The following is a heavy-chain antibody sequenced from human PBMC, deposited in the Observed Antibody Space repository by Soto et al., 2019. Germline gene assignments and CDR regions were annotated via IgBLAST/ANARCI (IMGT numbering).Heavy chain of an antibody. CDR3: ARVKDDYVWGVKLDY. Sequence: SETLSLTCTVSGGSVSSGSYYWSWIRQPPGKGLEWIGYIYYSGSTNYNPSLKSRVTISVDTSKNQFSLKLSSVPAADTAVYYCARVKDDYVWGVKLDYWGQGTLVTVSS. CDR2: IYYSGST. CDR1: GGSVSSGSYY. D-gene: IGHD3-16*01. J-gene: IGHJ4*02. V-gene: IGHV4-61*01.